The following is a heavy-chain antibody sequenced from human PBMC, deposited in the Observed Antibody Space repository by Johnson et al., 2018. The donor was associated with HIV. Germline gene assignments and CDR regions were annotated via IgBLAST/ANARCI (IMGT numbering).Heavy chain of an antibody. CDR3: ARAMYTSGWSYDAFDI. CDR2: ISFDGSNK. CDR1: GFTFSNYP. Sequence: QVQLVDSGGGVVQPGRSLRLSCAASGFTFSNYPMHWVRQAPGKGLEWVAVISFDGSNKYYADSVKGRFTISRDNSKNTLYLQMNSLRAEDTAVYYCARAMYTSGWSYDAFDIWGQGTKVTVSS. V-gene: IGHV3-30*04. J-gene: IGHJ3*02. D-gene: IGHD6-19*01.